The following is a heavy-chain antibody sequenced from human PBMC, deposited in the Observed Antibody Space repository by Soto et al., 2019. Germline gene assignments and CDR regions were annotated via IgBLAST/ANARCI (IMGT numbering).Heavy chain of an antibody. CDR1: GFTFSSYA. Sequence: PGGSLRLSCSASGFTFSSYAMHWVRQAPGRGLEYVSAISSNGGSTYYADSVKGRFTISRDNSKDTLYLQMSSLRAEDTAVYYCVKDRIAAVGLFNYYFDYWGQGTLVTVSS. CDR3: VKDRIAAVGLFNYYFDY. D-gene: IGHD6-13*01. CDR2: ISSNGGST. V-gene: IGHV3-64D*06. J-gene: IGHJ4*02.